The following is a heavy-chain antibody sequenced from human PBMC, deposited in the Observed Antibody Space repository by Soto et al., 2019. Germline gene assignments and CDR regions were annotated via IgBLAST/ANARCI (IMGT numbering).Heavy chain of an antibody. J-gene: IGHJ4*02. CDR2: IYTSGRT. CDR1: GGSISSYC. CDR3: ARDRPHNWNYPPRSLASVY. V-gene: IGHV4-4*07. D-gene: IGHD1-7*01. Sequence: SETLYLTCTVSGGSISSYCWRCIRQPAGKGLEWIVRIYTSGRTNYNPSLKSRVTMSVDTSKNQFSLKLSSVTAADTAVYYCARDRPHNWNYPPRSLASVYGGQGTLVTVSS.